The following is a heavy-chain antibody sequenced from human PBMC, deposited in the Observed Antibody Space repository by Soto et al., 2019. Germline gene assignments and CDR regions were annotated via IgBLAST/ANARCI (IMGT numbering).Heavy chain of an antibody. CDR3: ADGGEWSFNFVY. Sequence: PGGSLRLSCAASGFTFSRYAMSWVRQAPGKGLEWVSGISLSGGNTYYADSVKGRFTISRDNSKNTLYLQMNNLRAEDTAVYYCADGGEWSFNFVYWGQGTQVTVS. CDR1: GFTFSRYA. J-gene: IGHJ4*02. D-gene: IGHD3-3*01. V-gene: IGHV3-23*01. CDR2: ISLSGGNT.